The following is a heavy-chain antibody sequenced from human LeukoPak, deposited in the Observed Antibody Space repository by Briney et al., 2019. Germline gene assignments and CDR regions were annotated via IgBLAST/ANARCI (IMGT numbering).Heavy chain of an antibody. CDR1: GLTVSSSY. D-gene: IGHD6-19*01. Sequence: HAGGSLRLSCAASGLTVSSSYMSWVRQAPGKGLEWVSVLYSGGNTYYADSVKGRFTISRDNSKNTLYLQMNSLRGEDTAVYYCARGHIAVAGFYGAGPSDYWGQGTLVTVSS. CDR3: ARGHIAVAGFYGAGPSDY. J-gene: IGHJ4*02. V-gene: IGHV3-53*01. CDR2: LYSGGNT.